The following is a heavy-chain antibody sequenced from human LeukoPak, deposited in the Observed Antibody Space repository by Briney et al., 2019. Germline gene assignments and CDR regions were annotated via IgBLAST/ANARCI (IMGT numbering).Heavy chain of an antibody. J-gene: IGHJ4*02. D-gene: IGHD3-16*01. V-gene: IGHV3-74*01. CDR3: TTGGGTSDY. Sequence: PGGSLRLSCAASGFTFSSYWMHWVRQAPGKGLVWVSRINSDGSTTSYADSVKGRFTISRDNAKNTLYLQMNILKTEDTAMYYCTTGGGTSDYWGQGTQVTVSP. CDR2: INSDGSTT. CDR1: GFTFSSYW.